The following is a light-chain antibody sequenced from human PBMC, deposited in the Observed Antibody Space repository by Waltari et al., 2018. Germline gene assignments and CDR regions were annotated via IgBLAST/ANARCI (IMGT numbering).Light chain of an antibody. Sequence: EIVLTQSPATLSLFPGERATLSCRASQSVNNYLAWYQQKPGQPPRLLIYDASNSAPGIPARFSGSGSGTDFTLTISSLEPEDFAVYFCQQHNSWPPIFTFGPGTKVDIK. CDR1: QSVNNY. V-gene: IGKV3-11*01. CDR2: DAS. J-gene: IGKJ3*01. CDR3: QQHNSWPPIFT.